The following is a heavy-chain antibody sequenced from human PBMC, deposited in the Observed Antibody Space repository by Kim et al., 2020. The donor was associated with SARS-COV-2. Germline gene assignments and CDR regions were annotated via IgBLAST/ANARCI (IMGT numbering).Heavy chain of an antibody. Sequence: NTSSSQQVQARVPMTRDTSATTAYLELSGLRSEDTAVYYCAREAVAGSFDHWGQGTLVTVSS. J-gene: IGHJ4*02. CDR3: AREAVAGSFDH. CDR2: NT. V-gene: IGHV1-3*01. D-gene: IGHD6-19*01.